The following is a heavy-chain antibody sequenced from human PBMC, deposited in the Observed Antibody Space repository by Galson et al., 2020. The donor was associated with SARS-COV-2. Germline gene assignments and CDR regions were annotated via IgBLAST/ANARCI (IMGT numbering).Heavy chain of an antibody. J-gene: IGHJ6*02. CDR1: GESLNTYY. CDR3: ARGVRVDSNGFCYLLGYYYGMDV. D-gene: IGHD3-22*01. V-gene: IGHV4-34*01. CDR2: INDSGNT. Sequence: SETLSLTCAVYGESLNTYYWSWIRQPPGRGLEWIGDINDSGNTNYNPSLKSRITMSMDTSKNQFSLKLTSVTAVDTAVYYCARGVRVDSNGFCYLLGYYYGMDVWGQGTTVTVSS.